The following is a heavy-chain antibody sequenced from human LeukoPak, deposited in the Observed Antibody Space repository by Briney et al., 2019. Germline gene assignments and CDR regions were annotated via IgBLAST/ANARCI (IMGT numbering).Heavy chain of an antibody. V-gene: IGHV4-4*02. CDR3: SRESGAFCPFGH. J-gene: IGHJ4*02. CDR1: GGSISSTNW. Sequence: SETLSLTCGVSGGSISSTNWWSWVRQPPGQGLEWIGEISLTGQTNYNPSLNGRVTMSLDESRNQLSLKLTSVTAADTAIYYCSRESGAFCPFGHWGQGTLVIVPP. D-gene: IGHD1-26*01. CDR2: ISLTGQT.